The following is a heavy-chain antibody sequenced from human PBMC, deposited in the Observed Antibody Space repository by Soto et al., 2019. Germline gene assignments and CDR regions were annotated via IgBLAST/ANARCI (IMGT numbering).Heavy chain of an antibody. V-gene: IGHV3-23*01. Sequence: GGSLRLSCAASGFTFSSYAMSWVRQAPGKGLEWVSAMTGSGGSTNYADSVKGRFTISRDNSKNTLYLQMNSLRAEDAAVYYCAKYYDYLWGSSRSLHYFDYWGQGALVTVSS. J-gene: IGHJ4*02. CDR1: GFTFSSYA. D-gene: IGHD3-16*02. CDR2: MTGSGGST. CDR3: AKYYDYLWGSSRSLHYFDY.